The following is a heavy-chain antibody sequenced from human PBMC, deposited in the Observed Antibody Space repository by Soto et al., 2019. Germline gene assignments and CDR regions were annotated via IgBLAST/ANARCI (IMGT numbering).Heavy chain of an antibody. V-gene: IGHV3-53*01. J-gene: IGHJ1*01. CDR2: IYSGGST. CDR1: GFTVSSNY. D-gene: IGHD3-22*01. CDR3: AXDRVESGYPEYFQH. Sequence: EVQLVESGGGLIQPGGSLRLSCAASGFTVSSNYMSWVRQAPGKGLEWVSVIYSGGSTYYADSVKGRFTISRDNSXXXXXXXXXXXXXXXXAXXXXAXDRVESGYPEYFQHWGQGTLVTVSS.